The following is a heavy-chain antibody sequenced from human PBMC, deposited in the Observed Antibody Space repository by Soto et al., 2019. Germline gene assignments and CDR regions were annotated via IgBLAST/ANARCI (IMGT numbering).Heavy chain of an antibody. Sequence: GGSLRLSCAASGFTFSSYWMSWVRQAPGKGLEWVANIKQDGSEKYYVDSVKGRFTISRDNAKNSLYLQINSLRVEDTAVYYCARDELEYSTLPSYYFDYWGQGTLVTVSS. J-gene: IGHJ4*02. D-gene: IGHD6-6*01. CDR2: IKQDGSEK. CDR3: ARDELEYSTLPSYYFDY. V-gene: IGHV3-7*01. CDR1: GFTFSSYW.